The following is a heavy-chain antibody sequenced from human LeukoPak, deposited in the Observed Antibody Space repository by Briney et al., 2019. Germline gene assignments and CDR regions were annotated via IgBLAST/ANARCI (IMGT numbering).Heavy chain of an antibody. J-gene: IGHJ4*02. CDR2: IYTSGST. CDR1: GGSISSGSYY. D-gene: IGHD4-17*01. CDR3: ARDRSGDYDFDY. V-gene: IGHV4-61*02. Sequence: SETLSLTCTVSGGSISSGSYYWSWIRQPAGKGLKWIGRIYTSGSTNYNPSLKSRVTISVDTSKNQFSLKLSSVTAADTAVYYCARDRSGDYDFDYWGQGTLVTDSS.